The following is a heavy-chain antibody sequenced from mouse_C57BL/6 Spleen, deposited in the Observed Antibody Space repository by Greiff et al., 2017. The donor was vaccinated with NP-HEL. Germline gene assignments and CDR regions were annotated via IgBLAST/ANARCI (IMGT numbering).Heavy chain of an antibody. CDR3: ARDAGYYGSFDY. CDR1: GFTFSDFY. D-gene: IGHD1-1*01. Sequence: DVKLVESGGGLVQSGRSLRLSCATSGFTFSDFYMEWVRQAPGKGLEWIAASRNKANDYTTEYSASVKGRFIVSRDTSQSILYLQMNALRAEDTAIYYCARDAGYYGSFDYWGQGTTLTVSS. J-gene: IGHJ2*01. V-gene: IGHV7-1*01. CDR2: SRNKANDYTT.